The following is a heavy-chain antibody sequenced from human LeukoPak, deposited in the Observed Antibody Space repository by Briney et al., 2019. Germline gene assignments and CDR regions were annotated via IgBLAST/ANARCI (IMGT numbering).Heavy chain of an antibody. Sequence: GGSLRLSCAASGFTFSSYSMNWVRQAPGKGLEWVSSISSSSSYIYYADSVKGRFTISRDNAKNSLYLQMNSLRAEDTAVYYCARVRQEYCSSTSCSLGGYYYYYYMDVWGQGTLVTVSS. CDR1: GFTFSSYS. CDR2: ISSSSSYI. D-gene: IGHD2-2*01. V-gene: IGHV3-21*01. J-gene: IGHJ6*03. CDR3: ARVRQEYCSSTSCSLGGYYYYYYMDV.